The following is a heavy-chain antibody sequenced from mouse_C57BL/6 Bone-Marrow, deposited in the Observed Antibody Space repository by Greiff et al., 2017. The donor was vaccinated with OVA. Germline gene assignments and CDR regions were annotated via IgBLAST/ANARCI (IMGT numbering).Heavy chain of an antibody. V-gene: IGHV1-82*01. CDR1: GYAFSSSW. Sequence: VQLKESGPELVKPGASVKISCKASGYAFSSSWMNWVKQRPGKGLEWIGRIYPGDGDTNYNGKFKGTATLTADKSSSTAYRPLSGRTSEDSAVYFCARDGSSFLYWYFDVWGTGTTVTVSS. J-gene: IGHJ1*03. CDR3: ARDGSSFLYWYFDV. D-gene: IGHD1-1*01. CDR2: IYPGDGDT.